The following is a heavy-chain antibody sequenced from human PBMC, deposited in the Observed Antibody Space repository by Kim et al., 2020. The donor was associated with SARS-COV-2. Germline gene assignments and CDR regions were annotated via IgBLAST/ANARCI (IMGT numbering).Heavy chain of an antibody. V-gene: IGHV3-74*01. D-gene: IGHD3-22*01. Sequence: GGSLRLSCAASGFTFSYHWLHWVRQAPGKGLVWVSRINSDGRITTYADSVKGRFTISRDNAKNTLYLEMNNLRVEDTAFYYCARVPHYDSRGYYFDYWGKGTVVSVS. CDR2: INSDGRIT. J-gene: IGHJ4*02. CDR1: GFTFSYHW. CDR3: ARVPHYDSRGYYFDY.